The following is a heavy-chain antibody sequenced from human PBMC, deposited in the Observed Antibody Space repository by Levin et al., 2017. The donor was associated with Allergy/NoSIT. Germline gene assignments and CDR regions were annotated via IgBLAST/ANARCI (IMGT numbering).Heavy chain of an antibody. CDR3: ARGTFQRGIGYHYYYMDV. CDR1: GGSFSGHF. D-gene: IGHD3-16*01. V-gene: IGHV4-34*01. Sequence: PSETLSLTCAVYGGSFSGHFWTWVRQPPGKGLEWIGEINHGGSTNYNPSLKSRVTISVDTSKNQFFLKLTTVPAASTAVYYCARGTFQRGIGYHYYYMDVWGKGTTVTVSS. J-gene: IGHJ6*03. CDR2: INHGGST.